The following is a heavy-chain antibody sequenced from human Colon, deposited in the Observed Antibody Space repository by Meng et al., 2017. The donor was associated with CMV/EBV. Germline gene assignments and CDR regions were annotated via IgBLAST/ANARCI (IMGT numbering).Heavy chain of an antibody. CDR3: ARAGDDYFDL. CDR2: INPNMGGP. Sequence: ASVKVSCKASGYTFTDYHLHWVRQAPGQGLEWMGWINPNMGGPTYAQKFKGRVTVTRDTSISTVYMEVNSLTSDDTAVYYCARAGDDYFDLWGQGTLVTVSS. CDR1: GYTFTDYH. D-gene: IGHD5-24*01. V-gene: IGHV1-2*02. J-gene: IGHJ4*02.